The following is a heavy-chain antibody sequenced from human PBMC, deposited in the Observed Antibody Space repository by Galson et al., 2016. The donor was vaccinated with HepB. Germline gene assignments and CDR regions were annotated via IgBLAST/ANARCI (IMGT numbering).Heavy chain of an antibody. Sequence: SETLSLTCGVYGGTISGYFWTWIRQPPGKGLEWVGQINGRGDSSYSPSLKSRVTISVDTSKNQFSLNLRSVTAVDTAVYYCARNFGKSQGYWGQGALVTVSS. CDR3: ARNFGKSQGY. V-gene: IGHV4-34*01. D-gene: IGHD3-10*01. CDR2: INGRGDS. J-gene: IGHJ4*02. CDR1: GGTISGYF.